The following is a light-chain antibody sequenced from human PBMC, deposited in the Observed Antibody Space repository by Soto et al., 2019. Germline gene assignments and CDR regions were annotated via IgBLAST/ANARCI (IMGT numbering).Light chain of an antibody. CDR3: SSYTSSSTPYV. CDR1: SSDVGGYTF. Sequence: QSVLTQPASVSGSPGQSITISCTGTSSDVGGYTFVSWYQQHPGKAPELMIYGVSQRPSGVSNRFSGSKSGNTAPLTISGLQAEDEADYYCSSYTSSSTPYVFGTGTKVTVL. CDR2: GVS. V-gene: IGLV2-14*01. J-gene: IGLJ1*01.